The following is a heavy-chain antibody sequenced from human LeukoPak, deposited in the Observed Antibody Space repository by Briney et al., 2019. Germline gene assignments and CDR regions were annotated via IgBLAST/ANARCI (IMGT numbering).Heavy chain of an antibody. CDR1: GFSLDDYT. Sequence: PGGSLRLSCTVSGFSLDDYTMHWVRQTPGKGLEWVSLISWDGENRYYADSVKGRFTISRDNSKNTLYLQMNSLRAEDTAVYYCANGEGYCSGGSCVTADWGQGTLVTVSS. V-gene: IGHV3-43*01. CDR3: ANGEGYCSGGSCVTAD. D-gene: IGHD2-15*01. CDR2: ISWDGENR. J-gene: IGHJ4*02.